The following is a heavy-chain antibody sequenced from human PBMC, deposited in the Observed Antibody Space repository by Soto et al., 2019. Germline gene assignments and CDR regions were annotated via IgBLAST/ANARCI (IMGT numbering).Heavy chain of an antibody. CDR2: IYHSGST. D-gene: IGHD3-22*01. Sequence: KPSETLSLTCAVSGGSISSGGYSWSWIRQPPGKGLEWIGYIYHSGSTYYHPSLKSRVTISVDRSKNQFSLKLSSVTAADTAVYYCARTANYYDSSGYPYYFDYWGQGTLVTVSS. CDR1: GGSISSGGYS. CDR3: ARTANYYDSSGYPYYFDY. V-gene: IGHV4-30-2*01. J-gene: IGHJ4*02.